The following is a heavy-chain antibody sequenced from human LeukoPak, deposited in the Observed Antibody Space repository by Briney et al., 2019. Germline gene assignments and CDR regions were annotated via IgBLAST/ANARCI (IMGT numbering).Heavy chain of an antibody. CDR1: GGSISSGDYY. CDR3: ARGGTVTTRSSGMDV. J-gene: IGHJ6*02. Sequence: SETLSLTCTVSGGSISSGDYYWSWIRQPPGKGLEWIGYIYYSGSTYYNPSLKSRLTMSVDTSKNQFSLKLSSVTAADTAVYYCARGGTVTTRSSGMDVWGQGTTVTVSS. CDR2: IYYSGST. V-gene: IGHV4-30-4*01. D-gene: IGHD4-17*01.